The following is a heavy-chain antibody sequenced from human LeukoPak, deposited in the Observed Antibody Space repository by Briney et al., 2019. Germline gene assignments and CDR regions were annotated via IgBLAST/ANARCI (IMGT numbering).Heavy chain of an antibody. D-gene: IGHD6-13*01. V-gene: IGHV3-23*01. CDR3: AGCSSLHPDAFDI. J-gene: IGHJ3*02. CDR2: ISGSGGST. CDR1: GFTFSSYG. Sequence: GGTLRLSCAASGFTFSSYGMSWVRQAPGKGLEWVSAISGSGGSTYYADSVKGRFTISRDNAKNSLYLQMNSLRAEDTAVYYCAGCSSLHPDAFDIWGQGTMVTVSS.